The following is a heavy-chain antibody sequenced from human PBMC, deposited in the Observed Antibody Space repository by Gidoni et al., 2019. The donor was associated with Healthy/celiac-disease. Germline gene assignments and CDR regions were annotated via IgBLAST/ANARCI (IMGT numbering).Heavy chain of an antibody. J-gene: IGHJ6*03. Sequence: QVQLVQSGAEVKKPGFSVKVSCKASGGTFSSYAISWVRQAPGQGLEWMGGIIPIFGTANYAQKFQGRVTITADESTSTAYMELSSLRSEDTAVYYCASAEYYYDSSGYYYDHHYYYYYMDVWGKGTTVTVSS. V-gene: IGHV1-69*01. CDR2: IIPIFGTA. CDR1: GGTFSSYA. D-gene: IGHD3-22*01. CDR3: ASAEYYYDSSGYYYDHHYYYYYMDV.